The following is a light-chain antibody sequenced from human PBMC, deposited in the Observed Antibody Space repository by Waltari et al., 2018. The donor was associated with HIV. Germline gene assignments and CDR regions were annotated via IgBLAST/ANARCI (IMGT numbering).Light chain of an antibody. V-gene: IGKV1-33*01. CDR1: QDISNY. CDR2: DAS. J-gene: IGKJ1*01. CDR3: QQYDNLLRT. Sequence: DIQMTQSPSSLSASVGDRVTITCQASQDISNYLNWYQQKPGKAPKLLIYDASNLETGVPSRFSGSGSGTDFTFTISSLQPEDIAYYCQQYDNLLRTFGQGTKVEIK.